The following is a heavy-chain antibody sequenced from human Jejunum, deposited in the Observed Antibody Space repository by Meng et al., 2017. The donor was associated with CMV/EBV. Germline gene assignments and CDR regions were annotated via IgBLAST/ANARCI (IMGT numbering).Heavy chain of an antibody. CDR3: ARALFPTRPLTGTLYPDA. CDR2: INSDGSFT. D-gene: IGHD3-9*01. Sequence: FSSYWMNWVRQAPGKGLVWVSSINSDGSFTPCADSVKGRFTVSRDNAKSTVYLQMNSLRPDDTAVYYCARALFPTRPLTGTLYPDAWGQGALVTVSS. J-gene: IGHJ5*02. V-gene: IGHV3-74*01. CDR1: FSSYW.